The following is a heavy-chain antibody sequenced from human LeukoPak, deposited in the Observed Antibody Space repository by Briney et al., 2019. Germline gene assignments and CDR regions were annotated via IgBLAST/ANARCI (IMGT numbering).Heavy chain of an antibody. V-gene: IGHV3-23*01. CDR3: AKPIAVAEGFDY. CDR1: GFTFSSYS. J-gene: IGHJ4*02. Sequence: GGSLRLSCAASGFTFSSYSMNWVRQAPGKGLEWVSAISGSGGSTYYADSVKGRFTISRDNSKNTLYLQMNSLRAEDTAVYYCAKPIAVAEGFDYWGQGTLVTVSS. CDR2: ISGSGGST. D-gene: IGHD6-19*01.